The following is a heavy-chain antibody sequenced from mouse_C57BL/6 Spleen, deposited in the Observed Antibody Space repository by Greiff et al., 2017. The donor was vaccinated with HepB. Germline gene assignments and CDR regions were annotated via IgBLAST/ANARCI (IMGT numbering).Heavy chain of an antibody. V-gene: IGHV1-82*01. CDR3: ARDDGYYDYYAMDY. CDR2: IYPGDGDT. CDR1: GYAFSSSW. J-gene: IGHJ4*01. Sequence: QVQLQQSGPELVKPGASVKIPCKASGYAFSSSWMNWVKQRPGKGLEWIGRIYPGDGDTNYNGKFKGKATLTADKSSSTAYMQLSSLTSEDSAVYFCARDDGYYDYYAMDYWGQGTSVTVSS. D-gene: IGHD2-3*01.